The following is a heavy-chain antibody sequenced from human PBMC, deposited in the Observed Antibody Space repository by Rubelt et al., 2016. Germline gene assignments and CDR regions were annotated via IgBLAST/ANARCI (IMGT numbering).Heavy chain of an antibody. CDR2: ISYDGSNK. J-gene: IGHJ4*02. V-gene: IGHV3-30*04. Sequence: CAASGFTFSSYAMHWVRQAPGKGLEWVAVISYDGSNKYYADSVKGRFTISRDNSKNTLYLQMNSLRAEDTAVYYCARVSPPTLGVAAEVDYWGQGTLVTVSS. CDR3: ARVSPPTLGVAAEVDY. CDR1: GFTFSSYA. D-gene: IGHD6-13*01.